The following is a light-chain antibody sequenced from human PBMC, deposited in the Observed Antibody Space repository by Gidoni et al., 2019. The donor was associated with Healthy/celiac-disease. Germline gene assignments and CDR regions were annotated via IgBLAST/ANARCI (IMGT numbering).Light chain of an antibody. V-gene: IGLV3-25*02. CDR2: KDS. CDR3: QSADSSGTSL. Sequence: SYELTQPPSVSVSPGQTARITCSGDALPKQYAYWYHQKPGQAPVLVIYKDSERPSGIPERFSGSSSGTTVTLTISGVQAEDEADYYCQSADSSGTSLFGGGTKLTVL. J-gene: IGLJ2*01. CDR1: ALPKQY.